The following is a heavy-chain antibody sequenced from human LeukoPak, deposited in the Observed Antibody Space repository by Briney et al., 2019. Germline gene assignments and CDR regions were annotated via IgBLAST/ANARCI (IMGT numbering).Heavy chain of an antibody. J-gene: IGHJ3*02. V-gene: IGHV3-74*01. D-gene: IGHD2-2*01. CDR2: ITNDGSTT. Sequence: PGGSLRLSCAGSGFTFSSYWMHWVRQAPGKGLVWVSRITNDGSTTSYADSVKGRFTISRDNAKNTLYLQMNSLRAEDTAVYYCASQYCGNTSCYGFDAFDIWGQGTKVTVSS. CDR3: ASQYCGNTSCYGFDAFDI. CDR1: GFTFSSYW.